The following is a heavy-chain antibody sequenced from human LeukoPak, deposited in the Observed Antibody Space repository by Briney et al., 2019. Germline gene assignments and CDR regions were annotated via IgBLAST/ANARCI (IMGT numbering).Heavy chain of an antibody. J-gene: IGHJ4*02. D-gene: IGHD3-3*01. CDR1: GFTFNNYA. CDR2: ISYDGSNE. Sequence: PGRSLRLSCAASGFTFNNYAMHWVRQAPGKGLEWVALISYDGSNEYHADSVKGRFTISRDNSKNTLYLQMNSLRAEGTAVYYCARTIYDFWSGYYLDYWGQGTLVTVSS. V-gene: IGHV3-30*01. CDR3: ARTIYDFWSGYYLDY.